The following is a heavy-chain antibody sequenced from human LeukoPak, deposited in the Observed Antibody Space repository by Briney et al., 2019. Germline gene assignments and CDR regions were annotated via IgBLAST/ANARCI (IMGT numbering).Heavy chain of an antibody. Sequence: ASVKVSCKASGYTFTSYGISWLRQAPGQGLEWMGWISAYNGNTDYAQKLQGRVTMTTDTSTSTAYMELRSLRSDDTAVYYCARNLYGSGSYYPGDYWGQGTLVTVSS. V-gene: IGHV1-18*01. CDR3: ARNLYGSGSYYPGDY. CDR1: GYTFTSYG. CDR2: ISAYNGNT. D-gene: IGHD3-10*01. J-gene: IGHJ4*02.